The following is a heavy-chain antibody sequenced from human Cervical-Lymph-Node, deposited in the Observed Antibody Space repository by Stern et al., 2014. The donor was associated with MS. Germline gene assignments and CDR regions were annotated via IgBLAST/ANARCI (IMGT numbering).Heavy chain of an antibody. Sequence: QLQLQESGPGLVKPSETLSLTCTVSGGSISGFYWSWIRQPPGKGLEWLGYLFYSGSTNYNPSLRSRVTISVDTSKNLFSLKLTSVTAADTAVYYCARDQSGTYYPHYYGMDVWGQGTTVTVSS. J-gene: IGHJ6*02. CDR2: LFYSGST. V-gene: IGHV4-59*01. CDR3: ARDQSGTYYPHYYGMDV. CDR1: GGSISGFY. D-gene: IGHD1-26*01.